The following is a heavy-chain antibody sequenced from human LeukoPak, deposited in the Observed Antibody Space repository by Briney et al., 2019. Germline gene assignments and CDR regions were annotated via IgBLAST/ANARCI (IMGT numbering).Heavy chain of an antibody. CDR3: AKDGAAVARSFDY. CDR1: GFTFDDYA. V-gene: IGHV3-9*01. J-gene: IGHJ4*02. CDR2: ISWNSGGI. Sequence: PGGSLRLSCAASGFTFDDYAMHWVRQAPGKGLEWVSGISWNSGGIGYADSVKGRFTISRDNAKNSLYLQMNSLRAEDTALYYCAKDGAAVARSFDYWGQGTLVTVSS. D-gene: IGHD6-19*01.